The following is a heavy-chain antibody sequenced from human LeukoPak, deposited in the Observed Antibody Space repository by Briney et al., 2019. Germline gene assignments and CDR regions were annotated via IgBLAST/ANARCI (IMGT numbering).Heavy chain of an antibody. D-gene: IGHD6-13*01. J-gene: IGHJ4*02. CDR2: ISGSGGST. V-gene: IGHV3-23*01. CDR3: AKSPPYSSSWYFDY. Sequence: PGGSLRLSCAASAFTFSSYAKSWVRQAPGKGLEWVSAISGSGGSTYYADSVKGRFTISRDNSKNTLYLQMNSLRAEDTAVYYCAKSPPYSSSWYFDYWGQGTLVTVSS. CDR1: AFTFSSYA.